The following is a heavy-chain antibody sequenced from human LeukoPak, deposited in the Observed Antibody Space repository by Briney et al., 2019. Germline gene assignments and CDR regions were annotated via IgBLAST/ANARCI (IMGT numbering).Heavy chain of an antibody. V-gene: IGHV1-2*04. J-gene: IGHJ6*02. Sequence: ASVKVSCKASGYTFTGYYMHWVRQAPGQGLEWMGWINPNSGGTNYAQKFQGWVTMTRDTSISTAYMELSRLRSDDTAVYYCARDLSDILTGYRPFGYYYGMDVWGQGTTVTVSS. CDR3: ARDLSDILTGYRPFGYYYGMDV. CDR1: GYTFTGYY. CDR2: INPNSGGT. D-gene: IGHD3-9*01.